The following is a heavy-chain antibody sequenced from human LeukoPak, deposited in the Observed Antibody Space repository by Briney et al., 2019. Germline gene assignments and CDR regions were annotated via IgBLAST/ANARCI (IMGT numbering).Heavy chain of an antibody. J-gene: IGHJ5*02. CDR2: IKLDGSEK. Sequence: GGSLRLSCTASGFTFSSFGIHWVRQAPGKGLEWVANIKLDGSEKYYVDSVKGRFTISRDNAKNSLYLQMNSLRAEDTAVYYCARGHSISPNWFDPWGQGTLVTVSS. D-gene: IGHD6-13*01. CDR1: GFTFSSFG. CDR3: ARGHSISPNWFDP. V-gene: IGHV3-7*01.